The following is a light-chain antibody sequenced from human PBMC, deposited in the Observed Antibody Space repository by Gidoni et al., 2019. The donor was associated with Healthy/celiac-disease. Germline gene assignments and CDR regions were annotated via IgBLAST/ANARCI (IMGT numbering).Light chain of an antibody. Sequence: SYELTQPPSVSVSPGQTASITCSGDKLGDKYACWYQQKPGQSPVLVIYQDSKRPSGIPERFSGSNSGNTATLTISGTQAMDEADIYCQAWDSSTAVFGGGTKLTVL. CDR3: QAWDSSTAV. V-gene: IGLV3-1*01. J-gene: IGLJ2*01. CDR2: QDS. CDR1: KLGDKY.